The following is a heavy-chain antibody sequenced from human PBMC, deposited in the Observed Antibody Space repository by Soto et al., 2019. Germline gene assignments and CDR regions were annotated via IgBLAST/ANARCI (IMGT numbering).Heavy chain of an antibody. Sequence: PSETLSLTCTVSGGSISSYYWSWIRQPPGKGLEWIGYIYYSGSTNYNPSLKSRVTISVDTSKKQFSLKLSSVTAADTAVYYCARVNYYGSGSYPFYYFAYWGQGTLVTVSS. CDR1: GGSISSYY. V-gene: IGHV4-59*01. J-gene: IGHJ4*02. CDR2: IYYSGST. D-gene: IGHD3-10*01. CDR3: ARVNYYGSGSYPFYYFAY.